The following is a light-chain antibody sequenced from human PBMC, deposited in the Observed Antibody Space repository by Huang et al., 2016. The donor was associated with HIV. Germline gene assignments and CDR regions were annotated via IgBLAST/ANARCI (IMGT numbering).Light chain of an antibody. CDR1: QSVSSN. Sequence: EIVMTQSPATLSVSPGERATLSCRASQSVSSNLAWYQQTPGQAPRLLIYGASTRATGIPAMVSGSGSGTEFTLTVSSLQSEDFAVYYCQQYNKWPRYTFGQGTKLEIK. CDR2: GAS. V-gene: IGKV3-15*01. J-gene: IGKJ2*01. CDR3: QQYNKWPRYT.